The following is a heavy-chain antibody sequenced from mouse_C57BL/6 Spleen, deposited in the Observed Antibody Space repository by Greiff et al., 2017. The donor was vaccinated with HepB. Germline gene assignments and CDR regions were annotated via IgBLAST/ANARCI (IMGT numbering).Heavy chain of an antibody. Sequence: DVKLVESGGGLVKPGGSLKLSCAASGFTFSDYGMHWVRQAPEKGLEWVAYISSGSSTIYYADTVKGRFTISRDNAKNTLFLQMTSLRSEDTAMYYCAREGYSNTGYFDVWGTGTTVTVSS. J-gene: IGHJ1*03. CDR3: AREGYSNTGYFDV. V-gene: IGHV5-17*01. D-gene: IGHD2-5*01. CDR1: GFTFSDYG. CDR2: ISSGSSTI.